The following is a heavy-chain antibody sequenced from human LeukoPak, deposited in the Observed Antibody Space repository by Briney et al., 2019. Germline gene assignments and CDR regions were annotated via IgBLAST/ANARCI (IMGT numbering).Heavy chain of an antibody. CDR1: GFTFSSYA. V-gene: IGHV3-30-3*01. D-gene: IGHD5-18*01. Sequence: PGRSLRLSCAASGFTFSSYAMHWVRQAPGKGLEWVAVISYDGSNKYYADSVKGRFTISRDNSKNTLYLQMNSLRAEDTAVYYCASGAWKITAMANYYGMDVWGQGATVTVSS. J-gene: IGHJ6*02. CDR3: ASGAWKITAMANYYGMDV. CDR2: ISYDGSNK.